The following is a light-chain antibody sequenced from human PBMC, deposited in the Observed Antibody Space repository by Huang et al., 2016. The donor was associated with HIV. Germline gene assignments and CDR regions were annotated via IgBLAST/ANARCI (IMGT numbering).Light chain of an antibody. Sequence: DIQMTQSPSSLSASVGDRVTITCRASQDISNSLAWYQQKPGKAPELLLYAASRLESGVPSRFSGSGSGSDYTLTISSLQPEDFATYFCQHYYSAPWTFGQGTKVEIK. V-gene: IGKV1-NL1*01. CDR2: AAS. CDR1: QDISNS. CDR3: QHYYSAPWT. J-gene: IGKJ1*01.